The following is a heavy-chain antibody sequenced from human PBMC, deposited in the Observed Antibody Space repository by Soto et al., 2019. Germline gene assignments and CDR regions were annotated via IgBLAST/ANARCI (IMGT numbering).Heavy chain of an antibody. Sequence: GGSLRLSCAASGFTISTYAMTWVRQTPGKGLECVSGVTGSGSQIYYADSVKGRFTISKDNSKNTLYLQMSSLREEDTALYYCAKDAVYRDGLWLMDSWGQGTLVTVSS. CDR2: VTGSGSQI. D-gene: IGHD2-21*01. V-gene: IGHV3-23*01. J-gene: IGHJ5*02. CDR1: GFTISTYA. CDR3: AKDAVYRDGLWLMDS.